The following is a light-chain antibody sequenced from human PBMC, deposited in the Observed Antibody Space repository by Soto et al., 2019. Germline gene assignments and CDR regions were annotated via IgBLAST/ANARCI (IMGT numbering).Light chain of an antibody. J-gene: IGKJ4*01. Sequence: EIVLTQSPGTLSLSPGERATLSCRASQSVSSNFLAWYQEKPGRAPRLLIYGASSRATGIPDRFSGSGSGTDFTLTISILEPEDFSVYYCRQYGYSLGFAFGGGTKVELK. CDR2: GAS. V-gene: IGKV3-20*01. CDR1: QSVSSNF. CDR3: RQYGYSLGFA.